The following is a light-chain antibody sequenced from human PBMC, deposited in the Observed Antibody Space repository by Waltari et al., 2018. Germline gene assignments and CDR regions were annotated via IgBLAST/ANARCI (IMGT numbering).Light chain of an antibody. V-gene: IGKV3-11*01. Sequence: ILFTQSSATLSLSPGERATLSCRDSQSVTSSLAWYEQKPGQAPRLLIFDTSNRATGVPARFSGSGSGTDFTLTISSLEPEDFAIYYCQQRSNWPRCTFGQGTKVEMK. CDR1: QSVTSS. CDR3: QQRSNWPRCT. CDR2: DTS. J-gene: IGKJ2*02.